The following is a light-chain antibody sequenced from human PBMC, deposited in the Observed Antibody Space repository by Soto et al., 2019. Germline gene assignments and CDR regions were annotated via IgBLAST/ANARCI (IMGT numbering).Light chain of an antibody. CDR2: DVS. J-gene: IGKJ1*01. CDR1: QSIGDS. Sequence: DIQMTQSPSTLSASVGDRVTITCRASQSIGDSLAWYQQKPGKAPYLLISDVSSLERGVPSRFSGSGSGTEFTLTISSLQPDDFATYYCQHYNSYPWTFGQGTKVDIK. CDR3: QHYNSYPWT. V-gene: IGKV1-5*01.